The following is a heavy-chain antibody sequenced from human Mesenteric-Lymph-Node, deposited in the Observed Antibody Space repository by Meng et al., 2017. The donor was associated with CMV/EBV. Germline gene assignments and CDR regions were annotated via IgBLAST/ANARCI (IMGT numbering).Heavy chain of an antibody. J-gene: IGHJ4*02. CDR2: IYYSGST. CDR3: ARGGVGWLQLDY. Sequence: FSGDSSTSGGYYWSWIRQHPGKGLEWIGYIYYSGSTYYNPSLKSRVTISVDTSKNQFSLKLSSVTAADTAVYYCARGGVGWLQLDYWGQGTLVTVSS. CDR1: GDSSTSGGYY. D-gene: IGHD5-24*01. V-gene: IGHV4-31*02.